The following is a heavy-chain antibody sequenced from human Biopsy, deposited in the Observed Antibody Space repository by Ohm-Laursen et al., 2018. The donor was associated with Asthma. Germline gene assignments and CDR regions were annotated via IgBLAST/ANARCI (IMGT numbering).Heavy chain of an antibody. CDR1: GFVFSQSG. CDR2: ISSDGHNK. Sequence: SLRLSCTASGFVFSQSGMHWVRQAPGKGLEWAALISSDGHNKYYKDSVKGRFTISRDNSKLRLYLEINSLRVEDSAVYYCARESGQDSGGTGAFDRWGQGIMVAVSS. D-gene: IGHD4-23*01. V-gene: IGHV3-30*03. CDR3: ARESGQDSGGTGAFDR. J-gene: IGHJ3*02.